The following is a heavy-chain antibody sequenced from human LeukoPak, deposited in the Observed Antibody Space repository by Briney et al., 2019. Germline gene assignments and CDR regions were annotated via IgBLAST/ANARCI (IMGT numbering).Heavy chain of an antibody. CDR1: GYSFRSYW. D-gene: IGHD2-8*01. V-gene: IGHV5-10-1*01. J-gene: IGHJ5*02. CDR3: ARLHPTYCTSGLCYWFDP. CDR2: IDPSDSYT. Sequence: GESLKISCKGSGYSFRSYWITWVRQMPGKGLEWVGRIDPSDSYTNYSPSFEGHVTISADKSISTAYLQWSSLKASDTAMYYCARLHPTYCTSGLCYWFDPWGQGTLVTVSS.